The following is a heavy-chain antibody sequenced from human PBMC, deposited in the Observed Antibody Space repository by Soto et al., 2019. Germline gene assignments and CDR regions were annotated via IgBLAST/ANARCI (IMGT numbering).Heavy chain of an antibody. J-gene: IGHJ4*02. CDR1: GFTFGDYA. V-gene: IGHV3-49*04. CDR2: IRSQAYGGTT. D-gene: IGHD6-19*01. Sequence: GGSLRLSCTASGFTFGDYAMSWVRQAPGKGLEWVSFIRSQAYGGTTEYAASVKGRFTISRDASKSIAYLQMNSLKTDDTAVYYCARGSSYSSGWLFDYWGQGDLVTASS. CDR3: ARGSSYSSGWLFDY.